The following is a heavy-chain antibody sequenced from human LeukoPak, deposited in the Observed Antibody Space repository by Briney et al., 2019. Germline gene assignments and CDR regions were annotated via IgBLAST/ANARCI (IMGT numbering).Heavy chain of an antibody. CDR1: GYSISSGYY. CDR2: IYHSGTT. J-gene: IGHJ4*02. Sequence: PSETLSLTCAVSGYSISSGYYWGWIRQPPGKGLEWIGSIYHSGTTYYHPSLESRVTISIDTSKNQFSLNLNSVTAADTAVYYCARDIQSSYSYGSSWGQGTLVTVSS. CDR3: ARDIQSSYSYGSS. D-gene: IGHD5-18*01. V-gene: IGHV4-38-2*02.